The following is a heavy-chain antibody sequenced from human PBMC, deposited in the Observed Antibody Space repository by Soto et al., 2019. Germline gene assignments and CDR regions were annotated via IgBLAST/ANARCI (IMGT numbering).Heavy chain of an antibody. J-gene: IGHJ6*03. V-gene: IGHV1-18*01. Sequence: ASVKVSCKASGYTFTSYGISWVRQAPGQGLEWMGWISAYNGNTNYAQKLQGRVTMTTDTSTSTAYMELRSLRSDDTAVYYCARVDSSSGGRMYYYYYYMDVWGKGTTVTVSS. D-gene: IGHD2-15*01. CDR1: GYTFTSYG. CDR3: ARVDSSSGGRMYYYYYYMDV. CDR2: ISAYNGNT.